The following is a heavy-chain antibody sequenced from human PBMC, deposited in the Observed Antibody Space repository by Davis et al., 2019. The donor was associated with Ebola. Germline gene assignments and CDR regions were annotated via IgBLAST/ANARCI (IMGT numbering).Heavy chain of an antibody. V-gene: IGHV4-31*03. CDR1: GDSISSSGYY. J-gene: IGHJ6*04. Sequence: SETLSLTCTVSGDSISSSGYYWSWIRQHPGRGLEWIGYIYYSGSTYYNPSLKSRVTISVDTSKNQFSLKLSSVTAADTVVYYCARTVTIFGVVTTQYGMDVWGKGTTVTVSS. CDR3: ARTVTIFGVVTTQYGMDV. CDR2: IYYSGST. D-gene: IGHD3-3*01.